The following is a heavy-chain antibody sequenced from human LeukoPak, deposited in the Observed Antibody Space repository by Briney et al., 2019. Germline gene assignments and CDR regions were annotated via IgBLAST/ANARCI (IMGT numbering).Heavy chain of an antibody. Sequence: SVKVSCKASGGTFSSYAISWVRQAPGQGLEWMGRIIPILGIANYAQKFQGRVTITADKSTSTAYMELSSLRSEDTAVYYCATARGYCGSGSYYLNWFDPWGQGTLVTVSS. CDR2: IIPILGIA. CDR1: GGTFSSYA. CDR3: ATARGYCGSGSYYLNWFDP. D-gene: IGHD3-10*01. V-gene: IGHV1-69*04. J-gene: IGHJ5*02.